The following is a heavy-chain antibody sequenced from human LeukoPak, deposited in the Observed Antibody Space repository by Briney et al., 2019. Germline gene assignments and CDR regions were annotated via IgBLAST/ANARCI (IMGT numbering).Heavy chain of an antibody. J-gene: IGHJ6*02. V-gene: IGHV1-18*01. D-gene: IGHD7-27*01. CDR1: GYTFTSYG. CDR3: ARDADPGEPNYYYYGMDV. Sequence: ASVKVSCKASGYTFTSYGISWVRQAPGQGLEWMGWISAYNGNTNYAQRLQGRVTMTTDTSTSTAYMELRSLRSDDTAVYYCARDADPGEPNYYYYGMDVWGQGTTVTVSS. CDR2: ISAYNGNT.